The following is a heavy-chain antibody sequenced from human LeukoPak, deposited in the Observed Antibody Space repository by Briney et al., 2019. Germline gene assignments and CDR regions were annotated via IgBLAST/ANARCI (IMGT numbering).Heavy chain of an antibody. V-gene: IGHV4-59*12. J-gene: IGHJ4*02. D-gene: IGHD3-10*01. CDR2: IYYTGST. Sequence: PSETLSLTCTVSGGSISTYYWSWIRQPPGKGLEWIGYIYYTGSTNYNPSLKSRVTISVDTSKNQFSLKLSSVTAADTAVYYCARGITMVRGLDYWGQGTLVTVSS. CDR3: ARGITMVRGLDY. CDR1: GGSISTYY.